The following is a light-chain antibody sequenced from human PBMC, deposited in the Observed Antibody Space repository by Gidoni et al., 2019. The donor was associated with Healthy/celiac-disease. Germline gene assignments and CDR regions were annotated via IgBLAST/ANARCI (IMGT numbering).Light chain of an antibody. CDR3: MQALQTPRT. Sequence: DIVMTQFPLSLPVTPGEPASISCRSSQSLLHSNGYNYLDWYLQKPGQSPQLLIYLGSNRASGVPDRVRGSGSGTDFTLKISKVEAEDVGVYYCMQALQTPRTFGPGTKVDIK. J-gene: IGKJ3*01. CDR1: QSLLHSNGYNY. CDR2: LGS. V-gene: IGKV2-28*01.